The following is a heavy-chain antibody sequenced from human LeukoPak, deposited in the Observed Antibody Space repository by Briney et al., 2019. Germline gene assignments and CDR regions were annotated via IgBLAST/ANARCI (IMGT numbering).Heavy chain of an antibody. Sequence: ASVKVSCKASGYTFTSYALNWVRQAPGQGLEWMGWINTNTGNPTYAQGFTGRFVFSLDTSVSTAYLQISSLKAEDTAVYYCARRPYCTNGVCYGELGFDPWGQGTLVTVSS. V-gene: IGHV7-4-1*02. CDR1: GYTFTSYA. D-gene: IGHD2-8*01. CDR2: INTNTGNP. CDR3: ARRPYCTNGVCYGELGFDP. J-gene: IGHJ5*02.